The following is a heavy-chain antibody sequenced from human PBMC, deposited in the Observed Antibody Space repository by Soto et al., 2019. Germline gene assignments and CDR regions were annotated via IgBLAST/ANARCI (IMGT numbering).Heavy chain of an antibody. CDR1: GDSFNNYA. CDR2: IIPIMNLV. V-gene: IGHV1-69*01. J-gene: IGHJ6*02. D-gene: IGHD3-16*01. Sequence: VQLVQSETEVRKPGSSVKLSCKTSGDSFNNYAISWVRQAPGQGLEWMGGIIPIMNLVRYAEKFQGRVTISATDSTGTAYLEVTSLRSEDTATYYCATAAASTPGGRVDVWGLGTTVSVSS. CDR3: ATAAASTPGGRVDV.